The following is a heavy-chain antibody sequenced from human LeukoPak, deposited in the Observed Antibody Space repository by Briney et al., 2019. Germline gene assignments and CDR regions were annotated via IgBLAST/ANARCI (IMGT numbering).Heavy chain of an antibody. CDR1: GFTFDDYA. V-gene: IGHV3-9*01. CDR3: AKEVAGNSSG. D-gene: IGHD4-23*01. Sequence: PGGSLRLSCAASGFTFDDYAMHWVRQAPGKGLEWVSGISWNSGSIGYADSVKGRFTISRDNAKNSLYLQMNSLRAEDTALYYCAKEVAGNSSGWGQGTLVTVSS. J-gene: IGHJ4*02. CDR2: ISWNSGSI.